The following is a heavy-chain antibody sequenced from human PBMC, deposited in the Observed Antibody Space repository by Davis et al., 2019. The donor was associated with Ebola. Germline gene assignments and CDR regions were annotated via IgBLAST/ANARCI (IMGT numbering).Heavy chain of an antibody. CDR2: ISSSGSTI. D-gene: IGHD6-6*01. CDR3: ARSSIAARPGYYYGMDV. Sequence: GESLKISCAASRFTFSSYWMSWVRQAPGKGLEWVSYISSSGSTIYYADSVKGRFTISRDNAKNSLYLQMNSLRAEDTAVYYCARSSIAARPGYYYGMDVWGQGTTVTVSS. V-gene: IGHV3-48*04. J-gene: IGHJ6*02. CDR1: RFTFSSYW.